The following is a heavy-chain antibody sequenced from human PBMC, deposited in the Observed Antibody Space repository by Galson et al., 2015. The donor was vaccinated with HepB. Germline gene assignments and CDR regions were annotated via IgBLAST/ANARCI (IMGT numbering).Heavy chain of an antibody. CDR3: AREGAIAAAGIVGTNYFDY. J-gene: IGHJ4*02. V-gene: IGHV1-46*04. CDR1: GYTFTSYY. Sequence: SVKVSCKASGYTFTSYYMHWVRQAPGQGLEWMGIINPSGGSTSYAQKLQGRVTMTRDTSTSTVYMELSSLRSEDTAVYYCAREGAIAAAGIVGTNYFDYWGQGTLATVSS. CDR2: INPSGGST. D-gene: IGHD6-13*01.